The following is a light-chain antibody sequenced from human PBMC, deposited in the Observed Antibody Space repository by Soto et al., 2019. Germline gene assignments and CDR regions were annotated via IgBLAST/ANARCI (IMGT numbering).Light chain of an antibody. J-gene: IGLJ1*01. V-gene: IGLV2-23*02. CDR2: DVS. Sequence: QSALTQPASVSGSPGQSITISCTGASSDVGTYNLVSWYQQHPGKAPKLMIYDVSKRPSGVSNRFSGSKSGNTASLTISGLQAEDEAEYYCCSYAGSNTLYVFGTGTKLTVL. CDR1: SSDVGTYNL. CDR3: CSYAGSNTLYV.